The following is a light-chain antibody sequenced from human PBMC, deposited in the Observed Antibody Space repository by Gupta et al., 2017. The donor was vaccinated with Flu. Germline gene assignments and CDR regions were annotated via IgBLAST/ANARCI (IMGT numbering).Light chain of an antibody. CDR1: QSVLYSSNNKNY. J-gene: IGKJ1*01. CDR2: WAS. CDR3: QQYHSPPWT. Sequence: NCKSSQSVLYSSNNKNYLAWYQQKPGQPPKLLIYWASTRESGVPDRFSGSGSGTDFTLTISSLQAEDVAVYYCQQYHSPPWTFGQGTKVEIK. V-gene: IGKV4-1*01.